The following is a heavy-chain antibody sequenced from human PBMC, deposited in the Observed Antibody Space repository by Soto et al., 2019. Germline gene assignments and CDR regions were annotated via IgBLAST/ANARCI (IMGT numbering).Heavy chain of an antibody. V-gene: IGHV3-11*01. CDR3: SRDILTGPLPDY. D-gene: IGHD3-9*01. J-gene: IGHJ4*02. Sequence: LSLTCTVSGFTFSDYYMTWIRQAPGKGLEWVSFISSSGDYIYYADSVKGRFTISRDNAKNSLFLQMNSLRADDTAVYYCSRDILTGPLPDYWGQGTLVTVSS. CDR1: GFTFSDYY. CDR2: ISSSGDYI.